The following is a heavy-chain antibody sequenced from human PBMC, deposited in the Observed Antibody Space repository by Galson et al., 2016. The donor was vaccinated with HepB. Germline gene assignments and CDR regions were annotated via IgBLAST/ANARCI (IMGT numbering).Heavy chain of an antibody. CDR1: GLIFSDFY. D-gene: IGHD1-7*01. CDR2: ISCTGTTT. Sequence: SLRLSCAASGLIFSDFYMAWIRQAPGKGLGWVSQISCTGTTTHCADSVKGRFTISRDNTQNSLYLQMNSLRAEAPAVYYCARDHRRWNYEPDAFDMWGQGTRVTVSS. CDR3: ARDHRRWNYEPDAFDM. V-gene: IGHV3-11*01. J-gene: IGHJ3*02.